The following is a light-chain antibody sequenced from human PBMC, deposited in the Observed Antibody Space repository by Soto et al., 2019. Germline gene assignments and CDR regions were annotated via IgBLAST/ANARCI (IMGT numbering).Light chain of an antibody. CDR3: QSFDSSRFYV. V-gene: IGLV1-40*01. J-gene: IGLJ1*01. Sequence: QSVLTQPPSVSGAPGQRGTISCTGSSSNIGTGYDVHWYQQLPGTAPKLLIYGNSNRPSGAPDRFSGSKSGTSASLAITGLQAEDEADYYCQSFDSSRFYVFGTGTKVTVL. CDR1: SSNIGTGYD. CDR2: GNS.